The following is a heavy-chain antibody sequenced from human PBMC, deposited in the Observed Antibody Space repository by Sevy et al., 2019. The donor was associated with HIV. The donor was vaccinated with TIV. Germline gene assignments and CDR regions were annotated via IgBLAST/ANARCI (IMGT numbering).Heavy chain of an antibody. V-gene: IGHV3-15*01. CDR1: GFTFSNAW. D-gene: IGHD3-22*01. Sequence: GGSLRLSCAVSGFTFSNAWMNWVRQAPGTGLQWVGLIKSKIDGETTDYVAPVKGRFTISRDDSTNTLYLQMNSLKTEDTGVYYCATAPGYYDSAPFDYWRPGTLVTVSS. CDR3: ATAPGYYDSAPFDY. J-gene: IGHJ4*02. CDR2: IKSKIDGETT.